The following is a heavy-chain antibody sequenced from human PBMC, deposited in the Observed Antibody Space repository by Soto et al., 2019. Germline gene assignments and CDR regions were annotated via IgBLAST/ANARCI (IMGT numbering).Heavy chain of an antibody. J-gene: IGHJ4*02. Sequence: ASVKVSCKASGYTFTSYDINWVRQATGQGLEWMGWMNPNSGNTGYAQKFQGRVTMTRNTSISTAYMELSSLRSEDTAVYYCARVVIMVRGVIGYWGQGTLVTVSS. CDR2: MNPNSGNT. CDR3: ARVVIMVRGVIGY. CDR1: GYTFTSYD. D-gene: IGHD3-10*01. V-gene: IGHV1-8*01.